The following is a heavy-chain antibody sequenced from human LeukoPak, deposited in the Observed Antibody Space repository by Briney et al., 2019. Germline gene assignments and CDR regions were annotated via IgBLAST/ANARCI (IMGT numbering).Heavy chain of an antibody. D-gene: IGHD2-2*01. V-gene: IGHV1-2*02. J-gene: IGHJ5*02. CDR1: GYTFTGYY. CDR3: AREEFVVVPAPANWFDP. Sequence: GASVKVSCKASGYTFTGYYMHWVRQAPGQGLEWMVWINPNSGGTNYAQKFQGRVTMTRDTSISTAYMELSRLRSDDTAVYYCAREEFVVVPAPANWFDPWGQGTLVTVSS. CDR2: INPNSGGT.